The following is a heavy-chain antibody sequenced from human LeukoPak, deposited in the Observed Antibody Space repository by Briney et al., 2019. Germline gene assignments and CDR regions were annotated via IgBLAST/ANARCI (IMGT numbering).Heavy chain of an antibody. Sequence: PSETLSLTCTVSGGSISSGGYYWSWIRQHPGKGLEWIGYIYYGGTTYYNPSLKSRATISVDTSKNQFSLKLTSVTAADTAVYYCARATSPFWSGYYSYWGQGTLVTVSS. CDR3: ARATSPFWSGYYSY. J-gene: IGHJ4*02. CDR1: GGSISSGGYY. V-gene: IGHV4-31*03. D-gene: IGHD3-3*01. CDR2: IYYGGTT.